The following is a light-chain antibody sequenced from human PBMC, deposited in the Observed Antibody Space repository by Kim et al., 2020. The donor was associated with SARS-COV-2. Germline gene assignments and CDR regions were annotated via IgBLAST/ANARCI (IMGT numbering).Light chain of an antibody. J-gene: IGKJ2*01. Sequence: EIVMTQSPATLSVSPGERATLSCRASQSVSSNLAWYQQKPGQAPRLLIYGASTRATGIPATFSDSGSGTEFTLTISSLQSADFAVYYCQQYNNWPYTFGQGTKLEI. CDR2: GAS. V-gene: IGKV3-15*01. CDR1: QSVSSN. CDR3: QQYNNWPYT.